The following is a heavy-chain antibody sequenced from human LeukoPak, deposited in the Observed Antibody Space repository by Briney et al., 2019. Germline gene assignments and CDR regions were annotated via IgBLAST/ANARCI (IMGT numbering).Heavy chain of an antibody. CDR2: IWHDGSNQ. Sequence: GRSLRLSCAASVFTFSRHGMQWVRQAPGKGLEWVAVIWHDGSNQYYGDSVKGRFTISRDNSKNTLYLQMNSLRVEDTAVYYCAKDWEGYTNDLDYWGQGTLV. CDR1: VFTFSRHG. V-gene: IGHV3-33*06. D-gene: IGHD2-8*01. J-gene: IGHJ4*02. CDR3: AKDWEGYTNDLDY.